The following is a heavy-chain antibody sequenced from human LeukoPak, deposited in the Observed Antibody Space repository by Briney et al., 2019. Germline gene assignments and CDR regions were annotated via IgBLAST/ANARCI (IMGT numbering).Heavy chain of an antibody. J-gene: IGHJ5*02. CDR3: ARGQARLAWFDP. Sequence: SETLSLTCTVSGYSISSGYYWGWIRQPPGKGLEWVGSFYHRGSTYYNPSLKRRVTISVDTSKNQFSLRLRSVTAADTAVYYCARGQARLAWFDPWGQGTLVTVSS. D-gene: IGHD6-19*01. V-gene: IGHV4-38-2*02. CDR1: GYSISSGYY. CDR2: FYHRGST.